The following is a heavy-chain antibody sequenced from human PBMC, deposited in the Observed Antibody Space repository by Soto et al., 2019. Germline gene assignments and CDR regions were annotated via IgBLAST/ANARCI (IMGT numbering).Heavy chain of an antibody. CDR1: GFTFSSYS. D-gene: IGHD6-6*01. CDR3: ARDSSSSV. Sequence: SGFTFSSYSMNWFRRAPGKGLEWVSYLRSSSTYYADSVKGRFTISRDNSKNTLYLQMNSLRAEDTAVYYCARDSSSSVWGQGTLVTVSS. V-gene: IGHV3-48*01. J-gene: IGHJ4*02. CDR2: LRSSST.